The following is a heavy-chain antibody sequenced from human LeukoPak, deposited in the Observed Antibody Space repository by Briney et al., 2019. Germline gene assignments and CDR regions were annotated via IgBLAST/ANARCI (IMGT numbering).Heavy chain of an antibody. Sequence: GASVKVSCKASGYTFTGYYIHWVRQAPGQGLEWMGGIIPIFRTATYAQKFRGRVTITADESMSTAYMELSSLRSEDTAVYYCARSQRAGYNVYHFDYWGQGTLVTVSS. CDR3: ARSQRAGYNVYHFDY. D-gene: IGHD5-24*01. V-gene: IGHV1-69*13. J-gene: IGHJ4*02. CDR1: GYTFTGYY. CDR2: IIPIFRTA.